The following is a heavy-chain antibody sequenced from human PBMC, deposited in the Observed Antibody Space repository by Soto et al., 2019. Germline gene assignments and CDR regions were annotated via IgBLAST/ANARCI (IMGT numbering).Heavy chain of an antibody. CDR2: IYSGGST. CDR3: ARDAPGYCSGGSCYYVSVADPKGYFAY. D-gene: IGHD2-15*01. V-gene: IGHV3-66*01. J-gene: IGHJ4*02. Sequence: GGSLRLSCAASGFTVSSNYMSWVRQAPGKGLEWVSVIYSGGSTYYADSVKGRFTISRDNSKNTLYLQMNSLRAEDTAVYYCARDAPGYCSGGSCYYVSVADPKGYFAYWGQGTLVTVSS. CDR1: GFTVSSNY.